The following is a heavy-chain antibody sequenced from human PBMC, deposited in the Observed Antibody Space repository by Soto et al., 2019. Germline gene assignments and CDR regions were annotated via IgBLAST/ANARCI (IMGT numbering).Heavy chain of an antibody. Sequence: QVQLVQSGAEVKKPGSSVKVSCKASGGTFSSYAISWVRQAPGQGLEWMGGIIPIFATSNSAKSFQGRLTITADESTSTAYMELSSLRSEDTAVYYCARDPHYYDSSGYSHWYFDRWGRGTLVTVSS. V-gene: IGHV1-69*12. D-gene: IGHD3-22*01. CDR1: GGTFSSYA. CDR2: IIPIFATS. J-gene: IGHJ2*01. CDR3: ARDPHYYDSSGYSHWYFDR.